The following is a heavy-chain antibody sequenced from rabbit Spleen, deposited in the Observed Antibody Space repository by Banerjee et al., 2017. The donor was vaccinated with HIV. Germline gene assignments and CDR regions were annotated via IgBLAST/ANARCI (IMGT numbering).Heavy chain of an antibody. CDR2: IDPVFGIT. Sequence: QLEESAGGLVQPGGSLKLSCKASGFTLSSYYMNWVRQAPGKGLEWIGYIDPVFGITYYANWVNGRFSISRENAQNTVFLQMTSLTAADTATYFCARGSPDSIYDFDLWGPGTLVTVS. D-gene: IGHD8-1*01. CDR3: ARGSPDSIYDFDL. CDR1: GFTLSSYY. J-gene: IGHJ4*01. V-gene: IGHV1S7*01.